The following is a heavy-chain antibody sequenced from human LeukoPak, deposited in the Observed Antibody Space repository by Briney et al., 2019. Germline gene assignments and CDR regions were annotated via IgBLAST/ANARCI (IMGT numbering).Heavy chain of an antibody. CDR1: GFTLSSYS. Sequence: GGSLRLSCAVSGFTLSSYSMNWVRQAPGKGLEWVSSISSSSSYIYYADSVKGRFTISRDNAKNSLYLQMNSLRAEDTAVYYCARGVGATRALYYFDYWGQGTLVTVSS. D-gene: IGHD1-26*01. CDR3: ARGVGATRALYYFDY. CDR2: ISSSSSYI. V-gene: IGHV3-21*01. J-gene: IGHJ4*02.